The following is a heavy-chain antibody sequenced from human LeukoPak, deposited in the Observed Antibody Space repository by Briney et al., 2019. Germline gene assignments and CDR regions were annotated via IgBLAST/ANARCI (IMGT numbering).Heavy chain of an antibody. V-gene: IGHV4-61*02. D-gene: IGHD3-10*01. J-gene: IGHJ3*02. CDR3: ARELWFVELASDDAFDI. CDR2: IFSSGST. CDR1: GGSISSGSYY. Sequence: PSQTLSLTCTVSGGSISSGSYYWSWIRQPAGKGLEWIGRIFSSGSTNYNPSLKSRVTISVDTSKDHFSLKLSSVTAADTAMYYCARELWFVELASDDAFDIWGQGTMVTVSS.